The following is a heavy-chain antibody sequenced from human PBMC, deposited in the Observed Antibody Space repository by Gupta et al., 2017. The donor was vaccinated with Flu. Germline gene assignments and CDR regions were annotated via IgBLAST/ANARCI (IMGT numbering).Heavy chain of an antibody. CDR1: GFTFSSYA. J-gene: IGHJ4*02. CDR3: AKSPGDYNFAY. CDR2: ISGSGGST. Sequence: EVQLLESGGGLVQPGGSLRLSCAASGFTFSSYAMSWVRQAPGKGLEWVSAISGSGGSTYDADSVKGRFTISRDKSKNTLYLQMKSLRAEDTAVYYGAKSPGDYNFAYWGQGTLVTVSS. D-gene: IGHD4-17*01. V-gene: IGHV3-23*01.